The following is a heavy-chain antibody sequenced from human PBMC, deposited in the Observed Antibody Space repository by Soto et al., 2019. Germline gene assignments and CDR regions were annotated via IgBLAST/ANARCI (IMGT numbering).Heavy chain of an antibody. CDR2: ISAYNGNT. V-gene: IGHV1-18*01. Sequence: GASVKVSCKASGYTFTSYGISWVRQAPGQGLEWMGWISAYNGNTNYAQKLQGRVTMTTDTSTSTAYMELRSLRSGDTAVYYCARVDDYIWGSYQPPDYWGQGTLVTVSS. CDR1: GYTFTSYG. J-gene: IGHJ4*02. CDR3: ARVDDYIWGSYQPPDY. D-gene: IGHD3-16*01.